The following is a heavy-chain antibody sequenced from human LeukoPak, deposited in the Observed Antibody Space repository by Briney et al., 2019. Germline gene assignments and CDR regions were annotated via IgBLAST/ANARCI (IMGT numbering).Heavy chain of an antibody. J-gene: IGHJ4*02. Sequence: SETLSLTCAVYGGSFSGYYWSWIRQPPGKGLEWIGEINHSGSTNYNPSLKSRVTISVDTSKNQQFSLRLNSVSAADTAVYYCARHGPLDCRRTSCSFDYWGQGTLVTVSS. CDR2: INHSGST. CDR3: ARHGPLDCRRTSCSFDY. CDR1: GGSFSGYY. V-gene: IGHV4-34*01. D-gene: IGHD2-2*01.